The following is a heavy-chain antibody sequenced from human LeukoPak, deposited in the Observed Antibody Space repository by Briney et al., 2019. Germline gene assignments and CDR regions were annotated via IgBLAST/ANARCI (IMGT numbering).Heavy chain of an antibody. D-gene: IGHD3-10*01. V-gene: IGHV4-34*01. CDR2: INHSGNI. CDR3: ARKYYYSSGSYYDF. J-gene: IGHJ4*02. Sequence: SETLSLTCAVYGGSFSGYFWSWIRQPPGRGLEWIGEINHSGNIKYNPSLKSRVTISTDTSKNQFSLKLSSVTAADTAVYYCARKYYYSSGSYYDFWGQGTLVTVSS. CDR1: GGSFSGYF.